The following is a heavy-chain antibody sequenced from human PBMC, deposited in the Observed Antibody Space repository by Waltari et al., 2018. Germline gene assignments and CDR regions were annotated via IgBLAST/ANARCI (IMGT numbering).Heavy chain of an antibody. Sequence: EVQLVESGGGLVKPGGSLRLSCAASGFTFSSYSMNWVRQDPGKGLEWVSSISSSSSYIYYADSVKGRFTISRDNAKNSLYLQMNSLRAEDTAVYYCARGGSGEYYYYGMDVWGQGTTVTVSS. CDR2: ISSSSSYI. D-gene: IGHD1-26*01. J-gene: IGHJ6*02. V-gene: IGHV3-21*01. CDR3: ARGGSGEYYYYGMDV. CDR1: GFTFSSYS.